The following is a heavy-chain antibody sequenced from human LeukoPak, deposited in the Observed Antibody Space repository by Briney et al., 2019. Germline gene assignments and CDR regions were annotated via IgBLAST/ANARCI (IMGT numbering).Heavy chain of an antibody. CDR2: INHSGST. D-gene: IGHD1-26*01. J-gene: IGHJ4*02. Sequence: SETLSLTCAVYGGSFSGYYWSWIRQPPGKGLEWIGEINHSGSTNYNPSLKSRVTISVDTSKNQFSLKLSSVTVADTAVYYCARVLIGATIDYWGQGTLVTVSS. CDR3: ARVLIGATIDY. V-gene: IGHV4-34*01. CDR1: GGSFSGYY.